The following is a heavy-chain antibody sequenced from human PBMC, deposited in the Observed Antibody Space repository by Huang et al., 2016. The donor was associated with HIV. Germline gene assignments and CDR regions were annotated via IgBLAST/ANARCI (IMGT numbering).Heavy chain of an antibody. CDR3: TTWISTAAGGN. CDR1: GFSFSTVG. V-gene: IGHV3-15*01. Sequence: EVQLIESGGGLVKPGSSLRLSCEGSGFSFSTVGMSGVRQTQGKGLEWVALIKNRLDGGTTDYAAPVRGRFIISRDDSKNRMDLQMHDLKAADTAVYYCTTWISTAAGGNWGQGTLVTVSS. D-gene: IGHD2-15*01. CDR2: IKNRLDGGTT. J-gene: IGHJ4*02.